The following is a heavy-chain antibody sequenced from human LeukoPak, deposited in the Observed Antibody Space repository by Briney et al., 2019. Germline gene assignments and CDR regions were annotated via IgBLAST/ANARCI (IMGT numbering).Heavy chain of an antibody. CDR3: AREFYGLGGYDLPLDY. D-gene: IGHD5-12*01. CDR2: ISYDGSNK. CDR1: GFTFSSYA. J-gene: IGHJ4*02. Sequence: GGSLRLSCAASGFTFSSYAMHWVRQAPGKGLEWVAVISYDGSNKYYADSVKGRFTISRDNSKNTLYLQMNSLRAEDTAVYYCAREFYGLGGYDLPLDYWGQGTLVTVSP. V-gene: IGHV3-30-3*01.